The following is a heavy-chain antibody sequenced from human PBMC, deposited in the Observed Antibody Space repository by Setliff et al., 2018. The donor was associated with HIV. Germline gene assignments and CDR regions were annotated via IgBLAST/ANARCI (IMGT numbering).Heavy chain of an antibody. V-gene: IGHV3-7*01. J-gene: IGHJ4*02. Sequence: PGGSLRLSCAASGFTFSSYWIIWVRQAPGKGLEWVANINQEGSEKYYVDAVKGRFTISRDNAKNSLYLQMNSLTAEDTAVYYCARDFRPRDSSGYVFDYWGQGTPVTVSS. D-gene: IGHD3-22*01. CDR2: INQEGSEK. CDR3: ARDFRPRDSSGYVFDY. CDR1: GFTFSSYW.